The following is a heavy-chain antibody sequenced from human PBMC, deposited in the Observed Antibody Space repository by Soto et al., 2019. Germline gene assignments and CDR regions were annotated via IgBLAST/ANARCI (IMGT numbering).Heavy chain of an antibody. CDR1: GFTFSSYG. V-gene: IGHV3-30*18. J-gene: IGHJ4*02. CDR3: AKEAVGATPDY. CDR2: ISYDGSDK. Sequence: QVQLVESGGGVVQPGRSLRLSCAASGFTFSSYGMHWVRQAPGKGLEWVAVISYDGSDKYYADSVKGRFTISRDNSKNTLXXXMNSLRAEDTAVXYCAKEAVGATPDYWGQGTLVTVSS. D-gene: IGHD1-26*01.